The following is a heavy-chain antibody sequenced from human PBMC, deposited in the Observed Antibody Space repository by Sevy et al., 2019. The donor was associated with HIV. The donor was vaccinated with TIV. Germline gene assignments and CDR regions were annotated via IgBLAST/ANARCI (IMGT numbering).Heavy chain of an antibody. Sequence: GGSLRLSCVASGLTLNSYWMSWVRQAPGKGLEWVANIKQDGSVKYYVDSVKGRFTISRDNARNSLYLQMNSLRVEDTALYYCVRAIAADGSFWGQGTLVTVSS. CDR2: IKQDGSVK. V-gene: IGHV3-7*01. D-gene: IGHD6-13*01. CDR1: GLTLNSYW. CDR3: VRAIAADGSF. J-gene: IGHJ4*02.